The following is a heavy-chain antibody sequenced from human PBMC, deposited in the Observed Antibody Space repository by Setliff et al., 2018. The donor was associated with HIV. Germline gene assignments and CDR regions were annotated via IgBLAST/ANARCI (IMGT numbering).Heavy chain of an antibody. D-gene: IGHD3-9*01. Sequence: SETLSLTCAVYGESLSNYYWSWIRQPPGKGLEWIGEINHNKSSDYNPSLKSRVTMSVDTSKNQFSLKVKSVTAADTAVYYCARRYYDILTGMDCFNYWGQGTLVTSPQ. J-gene: IGHJ4*02. CDR2: INHNKSS. CDR3: ARRYYDILTGMDCFNY. CDR1: GESLSNYY. V-gene: IGHV4-34*01.